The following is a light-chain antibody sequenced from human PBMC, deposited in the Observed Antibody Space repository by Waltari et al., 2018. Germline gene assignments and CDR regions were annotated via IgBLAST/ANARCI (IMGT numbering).Light chain of an antibody. V-gene: IGKV3-20*01. Sequence: EIVLTQSPGTLSLSPGERATLSCRASQIISNNYLAWYQAKPGQAPRPLIYGISHRATCIPDRFSGGGSGTDFTLTISRLEPEDFAVYYCQQFGGSPKYTFGQGTKLEIK. CDR1: QIISNNY. J-gene: IGKJ2*01. CDR3: QQFGGSPKYT. CDR2: GIS.